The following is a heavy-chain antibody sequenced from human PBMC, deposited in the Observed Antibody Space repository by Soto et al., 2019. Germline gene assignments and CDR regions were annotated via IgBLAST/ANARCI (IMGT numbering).Heavy chain of an antibody. D-gene: IGHD3-22*01. CDR2: IWYDGSNK. CDR3: ARDLNYYDSSGYRVGLSFQH. CDR1: GFTFSSYG. Sequence: QVQLVESGGGVVQPGRSLRLSCAASGFTFSSYGMHWVRQAPGKGLEWVAVIWYDGSNKYYADSVKGRFTISRDNSKNTLYLQMNSLRAEDTAVYYCARDLNYYDSSGYRVGLSFQHWGQGTLVTVSS. V-gene: IGHV3-33*01. J-gene: IGHJ1*01.